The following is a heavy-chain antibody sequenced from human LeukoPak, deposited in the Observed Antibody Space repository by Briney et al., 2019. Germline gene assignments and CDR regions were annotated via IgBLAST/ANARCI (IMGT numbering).Heavy chain of an antibody. CDR2: ISAYNGNT. J-gene: IGHJ4*02. V-gene: IGHV1-18*01. CDR3: ARFFDLRSISPGNY. Sequence: ASVKVSCKTSGYTFINYGISWARPAPGQGLEWMGWISAYNGNTNYAQKLQGRVTMTTDTSTSTAYMELRSLRSDDTAVYYCARFFDLRSISPGNYWGQGTLVTVSS. CDR1: GYTFINYG. D-gene: IGHD5/OR15-5a*01.